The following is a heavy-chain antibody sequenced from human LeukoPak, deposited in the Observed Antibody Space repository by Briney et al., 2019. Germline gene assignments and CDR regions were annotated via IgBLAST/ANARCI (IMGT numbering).Heavy chain of an antibody. CDR3: ARSNSFDY. J-gene: IGHJ4*02. Sequence: SETLSLTCTVSDYSISSTYYWGWIRQPPGKGLEWIGSVSHTGNTFYNPSLKSRVTISLDTSKNQFSLNLTSVTAADTALYYCARSNSFDYWGQGTLVTVSS. CDR1: DYSISSTYY. V-gene: IGHV4-38-2*02. CDR2: VSHTGNT.